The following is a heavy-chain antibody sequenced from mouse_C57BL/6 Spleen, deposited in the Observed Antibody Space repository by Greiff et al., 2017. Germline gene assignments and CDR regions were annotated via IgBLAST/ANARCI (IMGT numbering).Heavy chain of an antibody. CDR3: ARNGYSEREGGY. CDR1: GYTFTSYG. V-gene: IGHV1-61*01. J-gene: IGHJ2*01. Sequence: VQLQQPGAELVRPGSSVKLSCKASGYTFTSYGMGWVKQRPGQGLEWIGNIYPSDSETHYNQKFKDKATLTVDKSSSTAYMQLSSLTSEDSAVYYCARNGYSEREGGYWGQGTTLTVSS. CDR2: IYPSDSET. D-gene: IGHD2-3*01.